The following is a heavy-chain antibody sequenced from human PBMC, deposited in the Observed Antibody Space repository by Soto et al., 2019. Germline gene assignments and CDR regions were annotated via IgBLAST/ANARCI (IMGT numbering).Heavy chain of an antibody. J-gene: IGHJ4*02. D-gene: IGHD4-17*01. CDR3: ARRYGVYFDY. CDR2: IYYSGST. V-gene: IGHV4-59*08. CDR1: GGSISSYY. Sequence: QVQLQESGPGLVKPSETLSLTCTVSGGSISSYYWSWIRQPPGKGLECIGYIYYSGSTNYNPSLNSRVTISVDTSKNQFSLKLSSVTAADTAVYYCARRYGVYFDYWGQGTLVTVSS.